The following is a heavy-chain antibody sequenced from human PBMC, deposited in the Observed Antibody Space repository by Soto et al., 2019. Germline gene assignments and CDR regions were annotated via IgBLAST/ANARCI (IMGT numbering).Heavy chain of an antibody. J-gene: IGHJ6*02. CDR1: GFTFSSYG. V-gene: IGHV3-30*18. CDR3: AKDWVAPRYYDILTGSGLWAYGMDV. CDR2: ISYDGSNK. Sequence: QVQLVESGGGVVQPGRSLRLSCAASGFTFSSYGMHWVRQAPGKGLEWVAVISYDGSNKYYADSVKGRFTISRENSKNTLYLQMNSLRAEDTAVYYCAKDWVAPRYYDILTGSGLWAYGMDVWGQGTTVTVSS. D-gene: IGHD3-9*01.